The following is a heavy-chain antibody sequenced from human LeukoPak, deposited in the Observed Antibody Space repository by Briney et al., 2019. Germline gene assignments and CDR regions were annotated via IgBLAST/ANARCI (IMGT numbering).Heavy chain of an antibody. Sequence: GGSLRLSCAPSGFTFSSYWMHWVRHAPGKGLVWVSRINSDGSSTSYADSVKGRFTISRDNAKNTLYLQMNSLRAEDTAVYYCARVRTNYYDSRDAFDIWGQGTVVAVSS. CDR2: INSDGSST. V-gene: IGHV3-74*01. D-gene: IGHD3-22*01. CDR3: ARVRTNYYDSRDAFDI. J-gene: IGHJ3*02. CDR1: GFTFSSYW.